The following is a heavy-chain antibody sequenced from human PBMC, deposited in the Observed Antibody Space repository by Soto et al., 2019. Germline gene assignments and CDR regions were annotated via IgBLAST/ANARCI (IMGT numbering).Heavy chain of an antibody. CDR1: GFTFSSYA. J-gene: IGHJ4*02. V-gene: IGHV3-23*01. CDR3: AKDPPYLVLMAHY. D-gene: IGHD2-8*01. CDR2: ISGSGGST. Sequence: EVQLLESGGGLVQPGGSLRLSCAASGFTFSSYAMSWVRQAPGKGLEWVSAISGSGGSTYYADSVKGRFTISRDKSKNTLYLQMNSLRAEDTDVYYCAKDPPYLVLMAHYWGQGTLVTVSS.